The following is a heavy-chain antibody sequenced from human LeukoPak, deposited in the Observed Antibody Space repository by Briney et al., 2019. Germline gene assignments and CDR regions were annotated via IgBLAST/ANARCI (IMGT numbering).Heavy chain of an antibody. CDR3: ARSLMVRGTYYFDY. D-gene: IGHD3-10*01. V-gene: IGHV4-30-2*01. J-gene: IGHJ4*02. CDR2: IYHSGST. Sequence: SQTLSLTCTVSGVSISSGGYCWSWIRQPPGKGLEWIGYIYHSGSTYYNPSLKSRVTISVDRSKNQFSLKLSSVTAADTAVYYCARSLMVRGTYYFDYWGQGTLVTVSS. CDR1: GVSISSGGYC.